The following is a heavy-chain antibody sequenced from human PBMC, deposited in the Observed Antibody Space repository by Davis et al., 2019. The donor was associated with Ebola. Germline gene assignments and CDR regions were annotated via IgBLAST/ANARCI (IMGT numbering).Heavy chain of an antibody. CDR1: GYSFNDFY. CDR2: INPNTGGI. J-gene: IGHJ4*02. V-gene: IGHV1-2*02. D-gene: IGHD6-19*01. Sequence: ASVKVSCKASGYSFNDFYLHWVRQAPGQGLEWMGWINPNTGGIDYAQKFQGRVTMTRDTSISTAYMELSRLRSDDTAVYYCATVGQWLVSPFDYWGQGTLVTVSS. CDR3: ATVGQWLVSPFDY.